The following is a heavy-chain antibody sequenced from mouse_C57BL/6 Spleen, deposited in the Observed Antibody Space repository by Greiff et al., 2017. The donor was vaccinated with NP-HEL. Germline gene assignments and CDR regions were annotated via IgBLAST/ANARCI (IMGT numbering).Heavy chain of an antibody. CDR1: GYTFTSYW. CDR2: IDPSDSYT. Sequence: QVQLQQPGAELVMPGASVKLSCKASGYTFTSYWMHWVKQRPGQGLEGIGEIDPSDSYTNYNQKFKGKSTLTVDKSSSTAYMQLSSLTSEDSAVYYCARRRDYYFDYWGQGTTLTVSS. J-gene: IGHJ2*01. CDR3: ARRRDYYFDY. V-gene: IGHV1-69*01.